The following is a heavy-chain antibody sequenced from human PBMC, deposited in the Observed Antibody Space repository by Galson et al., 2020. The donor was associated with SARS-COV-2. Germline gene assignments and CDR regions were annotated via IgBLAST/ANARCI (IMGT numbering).Heavy chain of an antibody. J-gene: IGHJ4*02. D-gene: IGHD5-12*01. CDR3: AQDSGGVDY. CDR2: ITGDGGRT. CDR1: GFTFSSYD. Sequence: GESLKISCAASGFTFSSYDMSWVRRAPGKGLEWVSLITGDGGRTFYADSVKGRFTISRDNSNNMLHLQMNSLRVEDTAVYYCAQDSGGVDYWGQGTLVTVSS. V-gene: IGHV3-23*01.